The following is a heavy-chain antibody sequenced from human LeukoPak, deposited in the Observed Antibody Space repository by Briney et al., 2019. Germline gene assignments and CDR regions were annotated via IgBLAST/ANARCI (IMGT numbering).Heavy chain of an antibody. CDR2: IQPDGSEK. D-gene: IGHD3-3*01. Sequence: GGSLRLSCAASRSSISNYWMSWVRQPPGKGLKWVATIQPDGSEKYYVGSVQGRFSISRDNAKNSLYLQMNSLRAEDTAVYYCTDFDSVWGQGALVTVSS. J-gene: IGHJ4*02. CDR1: RSSISNYW. CDR3: TDFDSV. V-gene: IGHV3-7*01.